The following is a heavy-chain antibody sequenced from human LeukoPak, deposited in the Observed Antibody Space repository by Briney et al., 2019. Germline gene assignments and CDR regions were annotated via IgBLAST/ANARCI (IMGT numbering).Heavy chain of an antibody. J-gene: IGHJ4*02. CDR1: GFTFSRYA. Sequence: PGGSLRLSCAASGFTFSRYAMSWVRQAPGKGLEWVSEISDSGGSTYFADSVKGRFTISRDNSKNTLYLQMNSLRAEDTAVYYCAKDLQLRDFDWSLDYWGQGTLVTVSS. V-gene: IGHV3-23*01. CDR2: ISDSGGST. CDR3: AKDLQLRDFDWSLDY. D-gene: IGHD3-9*01.